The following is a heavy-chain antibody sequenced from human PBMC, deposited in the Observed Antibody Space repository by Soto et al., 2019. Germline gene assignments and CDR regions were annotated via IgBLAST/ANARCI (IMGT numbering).Heavy chain of an antibody. CDR2: INAGNGNT. Sequence: GASVKVSCKASGYTFTSYYMHWVRQAPGQRLEWMGWINAGNGNTKYSQKFQGRVTITRDTSASTAYMELSSLRSEDTAVYYCARAFTIFGVVIGPVDYWGQGTLVTVSS. CDR3: ARAFTIFGVVIGPVDY. J-gene: IGHJ4*02. CDR1: GYTFTSYY. D-gene: IGHD3-3*01. V-gene: IGHV1-3*01.